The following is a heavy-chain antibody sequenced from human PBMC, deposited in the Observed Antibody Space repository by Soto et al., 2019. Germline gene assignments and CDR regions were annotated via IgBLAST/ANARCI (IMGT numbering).Heavy chain of an antibody. CDR2: ISAYNGNT. CDR3: ARDLSDFWSGYYTGSPEYYFDY. D-gene: IGHD3-3*01. CDR1: GYTFTSYG. Sequence: ALVKVSCKAPGYTFTSYGISWVRQAPGQGVEWMGWISAYNGNTNYAQKLQGRVTMTTDTSTSTAYMELRSLRSDDTAVYYCARDLSDFWSGYYTGSPEYYFDYWGQGTLVTVSS. J-gene: IGHJ4*02. V-gene: IGHV1-18*01.